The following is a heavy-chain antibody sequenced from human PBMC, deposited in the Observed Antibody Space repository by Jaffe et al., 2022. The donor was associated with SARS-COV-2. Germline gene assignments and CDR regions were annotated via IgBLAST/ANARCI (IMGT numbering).Heavy chain of an antibody. J-gene: IGHJ6*02. CDR2: ISSSSSYI. D-gene: IGHD6-19*01. CDR1: GFTFSSYS. V-gene: IGHV3-21*01. CDR3: ARGSGSGWDRYYYGMDV. Sequence: EVQLVESGGGLVKPGGSLRLSCAASGFTFSSYSMNWVRQAPGKGLEWVSSISSSSSYIYYADSVKGRFTISRDNAKNSLYLQMNSLRAEDTAVYYCARGSGSGWDRYYYGMDVWGQGTTVTVSS.